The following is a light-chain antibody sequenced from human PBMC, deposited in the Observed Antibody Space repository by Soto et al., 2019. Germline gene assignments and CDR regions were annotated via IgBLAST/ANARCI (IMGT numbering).Light chain of an antibody. Sequence: DIHLTPSPSSLSASVGDRVTITCGASQGIRNDLGWYQQKPGKAPKLLXFAASSLQSGVPSRFSGSVSGTDFTLTISSLQPEDFATYYCQQSYSTPLTFGGGTKV. CDR2: AAS. CDR1: QGIRND. V-gene: IGKV1-39*01. J-gene: IGKJ4*01. CDR3: QQSYSTPLT.